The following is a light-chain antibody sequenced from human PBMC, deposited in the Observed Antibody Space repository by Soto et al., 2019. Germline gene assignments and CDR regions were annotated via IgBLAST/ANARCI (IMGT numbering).Light chain of an antibody. CDR2: DTI. CDR3: GMWDSSLRLVV. V-gene: IGLV1-51*01. Sequence: QSVLTQPPSVSEAPGQKVTISCSGSSSNIGNNYVSWYQQLPGTAPKLLIYDTIRRPSGIPDRFSGSKSGTSATLDITGLQTGDEADYYCGMWDSSLRLVVFGGGTKVTVL. J-gene: IGLJ2*01. CDR1: SSNIGNNY.